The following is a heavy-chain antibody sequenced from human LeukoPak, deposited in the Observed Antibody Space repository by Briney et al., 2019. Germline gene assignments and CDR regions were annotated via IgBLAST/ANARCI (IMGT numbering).Heavy chain of an antibody. J-gene: IGHJ4*02. Sequence: SQTLSLSCTVSGGSFSNGGYFWSCIRQHPGKGLEWIGSISYSGSTYYNPSIKSRVTISVDTSKNHFSLKLSSVTAADTAVYYCAREISGYDYVNSYFDYWGQGTLVTVSS. CDR2: ISYSGST. CDR1: GGSFSNGGYF. CDR3: AREISGYDYVNSYFDY. V-gene: IGHV4-31*03. D-gene: IGHD5-12*01.